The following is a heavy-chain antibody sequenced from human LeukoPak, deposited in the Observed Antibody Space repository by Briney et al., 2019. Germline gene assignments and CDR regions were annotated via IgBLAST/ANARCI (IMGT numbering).Heavy chain of an antibody. CDR2: IDPSDSET. D-gene: IGHD3/OR15-3a*01. CDR3: ARLGLGGPWYFDL. J-gene: IGHJ2*01. V-gene: IGHV5-51*01. CDR1: GYRFTKYW. Sequence: GESLKISCKGSGYRFTKYWIGWVRQMPGKGLEWMGNIDPSDSETRHSPSFQGQVTISVDKPISTAYLQWSSLKASDTAMYYCARLGLGGPWYFDLWGRGTLVTVSS.